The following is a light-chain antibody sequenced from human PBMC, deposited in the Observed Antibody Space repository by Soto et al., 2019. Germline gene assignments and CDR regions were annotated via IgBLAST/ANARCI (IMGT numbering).Light chain of an antibody. Sequence: DIQLTQSPSSLSASVGDRVTITCRASQRFSGYLNWYQQKPGKAPKLLVYAASSLQSGVPSRFSGSGSRTDFTLTIRSLQPEDFATYYCQQTYGTPYTFGQGTKLEIK. CDR2: AAS. J-gene: IGKJ2*01. CDR1: QRFSGY. CDR3: QQTYGTPYT. V-gene: IGKV1-39*01.